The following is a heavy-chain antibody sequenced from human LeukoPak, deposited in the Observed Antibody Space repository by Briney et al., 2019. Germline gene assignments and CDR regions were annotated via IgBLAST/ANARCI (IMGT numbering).Heavy chain of an antibody. CDR3: ARGVYNSGWYIDY. CDR2: IYHSGST. J-gene: IGHJ4*02. D-gene: IGHD6-19*01. Sequence: SETLSLTCSVYGGSISGGGYYWSWIRQPPGKGLEWIGYIYHSGSTYYNPSIKSRVTISVDRSKNQFSLKLSSVTAADTAVYYCARGVYNSGWYIDYWGQGTLVTVSS. V-gene: IGHV4-30-2*01. CDR1: GGSISGGGYY.